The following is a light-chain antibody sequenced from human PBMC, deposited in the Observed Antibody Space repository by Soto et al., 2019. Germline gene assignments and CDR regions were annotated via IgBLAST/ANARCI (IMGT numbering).Light chain of an antibody. CDR3: QQYGSSPYT. J-gene: IGKJ2*01. CDR2: GAS. V-gene: IGKV3-20*01. CDR1: QSISSGY. Sequence: EIVLTQSPGTLSLSPGDRATLSCWASQSISSGYLAWYQQKPGQPPRLRIYGASSRATGIPDRFSGSGSGTDFTLTISRLEPEDFAMYYCQQYGSSPYTFGQGTKLEI.